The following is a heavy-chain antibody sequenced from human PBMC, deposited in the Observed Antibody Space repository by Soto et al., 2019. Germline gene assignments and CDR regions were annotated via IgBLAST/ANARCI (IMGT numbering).Heavy chain of an antibody. CDR2: IRSKAYGGTT. V-gene: IGHV3-49*03. CDR3: TRDWPPATIAVAGTYYFDY. Sequence: PGGSLRLSCTASGFTFGDYAMSWFRQAPGKGLEWVGFIRSKAYGGTTEYAASVKGRFTISRDDSKSIAYLQMNSLKTEDTAVYYCTRDWPPATIAVAGTYYFDYWGQGTLVTVSS. D-gene: IGHD6-19*01. CDR1: GFTFGDYA. J-gene: IGHJ4*02.